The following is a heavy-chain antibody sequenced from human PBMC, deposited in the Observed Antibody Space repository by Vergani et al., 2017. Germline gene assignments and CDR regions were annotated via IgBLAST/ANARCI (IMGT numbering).Heavy chain of an antibody. V-gene: IGHV3-30*02. CDR2: IRYDGSNK. CDR3: AREYSSTSGRAFDF. D-gene: IGHD2-2*01. J-gene: IGHJ3*01. CDR1: GFTFSSYG. Sequence: QVQLVESGGGVVQPGGSLRLSCAASGFTFSSYGMHWVRQAPGKGLEWVAFIRYDGSNKYYADSVKGRFTISRDNSKNTLYLQMNSLRAEDTAVYYCAREYSSTSGRAFDFWGQGTAVTVSS.